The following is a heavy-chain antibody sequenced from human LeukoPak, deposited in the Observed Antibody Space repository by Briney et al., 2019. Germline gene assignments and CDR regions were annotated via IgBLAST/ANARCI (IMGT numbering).Heavy chain of an antibody. CDR1: GGSISSSSYY. CDR2: IYYSGST. CDR3: ARYSKARPFDY. D-gene: IGHD6-6*01. J-gene: IGHJ4*02. Sequence: SETLSLTCTVSGGSISSSSYYWGWIRQPPGKGLEWIGSIYYSGSTYYNPSLKSRVTISVDTSKNQFSLKLSSVTAADTAVYYCARYSKARPFDYWGQGTLVTVSS. V-gene: IGHV4-39*07.